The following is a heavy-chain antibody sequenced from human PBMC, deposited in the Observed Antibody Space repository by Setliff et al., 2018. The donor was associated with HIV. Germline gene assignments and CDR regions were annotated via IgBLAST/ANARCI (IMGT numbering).Heavy chain of an antibody. CDR3: ATEGREKLALFDH. D-gene: IGHD6-6*01. Sequence: SETLSLTCNVSGVSMRTHYWSWVRLPPGKRLEWIGYVLYSGNTNYNPSFKSRVTVSLDEAKNQFSLTLKSVTSADTAVYYCATEGREKLALFDHWGLGILVTSPQ. CDR1: GVSMRTHY. J-gene: IGHJ4*02. V-gene: IGHV4-59*11. CDR2: VLYSGNT.